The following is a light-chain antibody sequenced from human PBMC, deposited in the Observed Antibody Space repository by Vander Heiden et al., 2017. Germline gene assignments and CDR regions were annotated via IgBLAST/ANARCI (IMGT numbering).Light chain of an antibody. CDR3: MIWHSSAVV. CDR2: YKVVSDN. V-gene: IGLV5-45*03. CDR1: SGINVGTYK. J-gene: IGLJ3*02. Sequence: QAVLTQPSSLSASPGASASLTCTLRSGINVGTYKIYWYQQKPGSPPQYLLRYKVVSDNHQGSGVPSRFAGSKDASDNAGILLISGLQPDDEADYYCMIWHSSAVVFGGGTKLTVL.